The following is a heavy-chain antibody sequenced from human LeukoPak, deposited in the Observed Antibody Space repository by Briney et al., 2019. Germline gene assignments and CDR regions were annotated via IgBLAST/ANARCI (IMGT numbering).Heavy chain of an antibody. CDR1: GFTFSNAW. J-gene: IGHJ4*02. Sequence: GGSLRLSCAASGFTFSNAWMSWVRQAPGKGLEWVGRIKSKIDGGTTGYAAPVKGRFTISRDDSKNMMYVQMNSLKTEDTAVYYCNTGDYWGQGSPVTVSS. V-gene: IGHV3-15*01. CDR2: IKSKIDGGTT. CDR3: NTGDY.